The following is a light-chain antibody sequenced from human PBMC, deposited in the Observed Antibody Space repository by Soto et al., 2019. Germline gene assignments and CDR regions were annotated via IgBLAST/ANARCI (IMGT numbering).Light chain of an antibody. J-gene: IGKJ2*03. CDR3: QQRTNWLYS. Sequence: EVVLTQSPGTLSLSPGERATLSCRASESIDSFLAWYQHKPGQAPRLLIYDASSRAAGIPARFSGRGSGTDFTLTISSLEPEDFVLYYCQQRTNWLYSFGQGTQLEIK. CDR1: ESIDSF. V-gene: IGKV3-11*01. CDR2: DAS.